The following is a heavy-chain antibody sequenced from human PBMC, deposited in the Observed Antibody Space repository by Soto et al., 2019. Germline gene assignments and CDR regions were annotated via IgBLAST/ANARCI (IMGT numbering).Heavy chain of an antibody. J-gene: IGHJ4*02. V-gene: IGHV2-5*02. CDR3: EHRYWAASGTRYYFDY. Sequence: QITLKESGPTLVKPTQTLTLTCTFSGFSFTTDGMGVGWIRQPPGKALEWLALIYWDDDKRYSPSLKSRLTITKDASRNQVVLTLTNMDPADTATYYCEHRYWAASGTRYYFDYWGQGTLVTVSS. D-gene: IGHD6-13*01. CDR2: IYWDDDK. CDR1: GFSFTTDGMG.